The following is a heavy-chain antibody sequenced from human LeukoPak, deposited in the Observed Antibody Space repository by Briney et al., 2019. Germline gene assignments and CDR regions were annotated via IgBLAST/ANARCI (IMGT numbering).Heavy chain of an antibody. CDR3: TRCSCSGCFDY. V-gene: IGHV3-73*01. CDR1: VFTFSDSA. CDR2: IRGKANSYAT. J-gene: IGHJ4*02. Sequence: GGSLRLSCSASVFTFSDSAIYWVRQASGKGLEWVGRIRGKANSYATAYAASVQGRFTISRDDSKNTAYLQLNSLETEDTAMYYCTRCSCSGCFDYWGQGTLVTVSS. D-gene: IGHD2-15*01.